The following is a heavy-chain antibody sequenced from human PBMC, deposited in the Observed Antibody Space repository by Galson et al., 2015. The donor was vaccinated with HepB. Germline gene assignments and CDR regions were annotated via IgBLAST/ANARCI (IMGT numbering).Heavy chain of an antibody. J-gene: IGHJ4*02. Sequence: SLRLSCAASGFTFSSYAIHWVRQAPGKGLEWVTVMSYDGSKEYYADSVKGRFTISRDNSKNTLYVQMNSLRAEDTAVYYCARGLGGGYFDYWGQGILVTVSS. CDR1: GFTFSSYA. D-gene: IGHD2-15*01. CDR3: ARGLGGGYFDY. V-gene: IGHV3-30-3*01. CDR2: MSYDGSKE.